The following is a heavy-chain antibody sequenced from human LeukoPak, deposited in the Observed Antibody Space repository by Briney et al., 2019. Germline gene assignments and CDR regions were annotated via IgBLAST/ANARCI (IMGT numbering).Heavy chain of an antibody. CDR3: ARDGGSSTMEPTGGYYYYGMDV. CDR1: GFTFSSYS. J-gene: IGHJ6*02. CDR2: TYSDGST. D-gene: IGHD1-1*01. V-gene: IGHV3-53*01. Sequence: GGSLKLSCAVSGFTFSSYSMNWVRQAPGKGLEWVSLTYSDGSTSYTDSVKGRFTISRDNSKNTLSLQLNSLRAEDTAVYYCARDGGSSTMEPTGGYYYYGMDVWGQGTTVTVSS.